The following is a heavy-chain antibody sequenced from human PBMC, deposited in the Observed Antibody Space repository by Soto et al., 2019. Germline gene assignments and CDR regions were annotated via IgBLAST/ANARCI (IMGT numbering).Heavy chain of an antibody. CDR3: ARSLTVTRFDQ. D-gene: IGHD4-17*01. J-gene: IGHJ4*02. CDR2: VFYTGRT. V-gene: IGHV4-59*01. Sequence: QVHLQESGPGLVKPSETLSLFCDVSGGSMSNNYWSWIRQAPGRGLEWIGYVFYTGRTNYNPSLKSRASISVDTSKTQFSLRLSSVTAADTAVYYCARSLTVTRFDQWGQGTRVTVS. CDR1: GGSMSNNY.